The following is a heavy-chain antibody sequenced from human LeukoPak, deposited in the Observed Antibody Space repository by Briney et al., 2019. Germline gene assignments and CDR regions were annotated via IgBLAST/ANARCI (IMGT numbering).Heavy chain of an antibody. CDR1: GGYISSTSYF. Sequence: SETLSLTCTVSGGYISSTSYFWGWVRQPPGEGLEWIGSIYYGGRTYYNPSLKSRLTISVDTSKNQFSLQLTSVTAADTAVYYCARAYSYYYHSSGFYAPRYFQHWGQGTLVTVSS. CDR2: IYYGGRT. D-gene: IGHD3-22*01. CDR3: ARAYSYYYHSSGFYAPRYFQH. V-gene: IGHV4-39*07. J-gene: IGHJ1*01.